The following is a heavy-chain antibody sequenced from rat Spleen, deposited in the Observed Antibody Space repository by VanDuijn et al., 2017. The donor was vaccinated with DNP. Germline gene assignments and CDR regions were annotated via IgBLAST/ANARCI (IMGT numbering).Heavy chain of an antibody. D-gene: IGHD4-1*01. J-gene: IGHJ2*01. V-gene: IGHV5-25*01. CDR1: GFTFSNSD. CDR2: ISTSGGST. Sequence: EVQVVESGGGLVQPGRSMKLSCAVSGFTFSNSDMAWVRQAPTKGLEWVASISTSGGSTYYRDSVRGRFTLSRDNAKSTLYLQMDSLRSEDTATYYCASGLYWGQGVMVTVSS. CDR3: ASGLY.